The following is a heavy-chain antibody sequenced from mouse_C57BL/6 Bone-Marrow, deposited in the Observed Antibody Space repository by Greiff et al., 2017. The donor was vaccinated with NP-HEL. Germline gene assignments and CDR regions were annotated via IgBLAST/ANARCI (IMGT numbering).Heavy chain of an antibody. CDR2: IDPSDSYT. D-gene: IGHD1-1*01. CDR1: GYTFTSYW. CDR3: AREGVITTIFDY. V-gene: IGHV1-69*01. J-gene: IGHJ2*01. Sequence: QVQLKQPGAELVMPGASVKLSCKASGYTFTSYWMHWVKQRPGQGLEWIGEIDPSDSYTNYNQKFKGKSTLTLDKSSSTAYMQLSSLTSEDSAVYYCAREGVITTIFDYWGQGTTLTVSS.